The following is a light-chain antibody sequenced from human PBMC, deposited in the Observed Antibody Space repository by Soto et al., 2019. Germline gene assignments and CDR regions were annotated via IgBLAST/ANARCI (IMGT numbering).Light chain of an antibody. J-gene: IGKJ4*01. CDR3: KQSDSFPLS. V-gene: IGKV1-12*01. Sequence: DIQMTQSPSSVSASIGDRVTISCRASQSIYKWLVWYQQKPGKAPKLLIYAASSLQSGVPSRFSGSGYGTDFTLTISSLQPEDFATYYCKQSDSFPLSCGGGTKVEI. CDR2: AAS. CDR1: QSIYKW.